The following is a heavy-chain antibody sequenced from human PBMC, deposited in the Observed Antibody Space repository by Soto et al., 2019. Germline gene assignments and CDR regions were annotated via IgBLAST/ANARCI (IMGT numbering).Heavy chain of an antibody. CDR3: AKDTIAARLYYGMDV. CDR1: GFTFDDYT. J-gene: IGHJ6*02. Sequence: PGGSLRLSCAASGFTFDDYTMNWVRQAPGKGLEWVSLISWDGGSTYYADSVKGRFTISRDNSKNSLYLQMNSLRTEDTALYYCAKDTIAARLYYGMDVWGQGTTVTVSS. D-gene: IGHD6-6*01. V-gene: IGHV3-43*01. CDR2: ISWDGGST.